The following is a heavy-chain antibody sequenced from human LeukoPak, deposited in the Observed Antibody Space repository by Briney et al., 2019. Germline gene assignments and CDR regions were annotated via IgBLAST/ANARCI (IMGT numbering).Heavy chain of an antibody. CDR1: GFAFSSYG. CDR2: ISYDGSNK. V-gene: IGHV3-30*18. J-gene: IGHJ4*02. D-gene: IGHD1-26*01. CDR3: AKDRQWEMVY. Sequence: GGSLRLSCAASGFAFSSYGIHWVRQAPGKGLEWVAVISYDGSNKYYADSVKGRFTISRDNSKNTLYLQMNSLRAEDTAVYYCAKDRQWEMVYWGQGTLVTVSS.